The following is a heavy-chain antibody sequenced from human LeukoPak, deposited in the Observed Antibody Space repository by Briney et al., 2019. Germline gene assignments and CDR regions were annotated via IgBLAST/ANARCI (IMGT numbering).Heavy chain of an antibody. CDR1: GFTFGDYG. CDR2: IRSKAYGGTT. CDR3: TGSFGELTFFDY. V-gene: IGHV3-49*04. J-gene: IGHJ4*02. D-gene: IGHD3-10*01. Sequence: PGGSLRLSCTTSGFTFGDYGMSWVRQAPGKGLEWVGFIRSKAYGGTTENAASVKGRFTISGDDSKSIAYLQMNSLKTEDTAVYYCTGSFGELTFFDYWGLGTLVTVSS.